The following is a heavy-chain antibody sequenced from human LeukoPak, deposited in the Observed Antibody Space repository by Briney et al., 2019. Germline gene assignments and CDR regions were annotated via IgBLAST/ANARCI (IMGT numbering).Heavy chain of an antibody. CDR1: GGSISRSSYY. CDR2: IYTSGST. Sequence: SQTLSLTCTVSGGSISRSSYYWSWIRQPAGKGLEWIGRIYTSGSTNYNPSLKSRVTISVDTSKNQFSLNLSSVTAADTAVYYCARDQALGYGWPTVLAIDIWGQGTMVTVSS. CDR3: ARDQALGYGWPTVLAIDI. J-gene: IGHJ3*02. V-gene: IGHV4-61*02. D-gene: IGHD6-19*01.